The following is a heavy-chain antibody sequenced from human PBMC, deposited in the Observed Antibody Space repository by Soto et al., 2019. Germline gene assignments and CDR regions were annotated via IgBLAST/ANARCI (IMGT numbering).Heavy chain of an antibody. Sequence: GASVKVSCKASGYTFTGYYMHWVRQAPGQGLEWMGWINPNSGGTNYAQKFQGWVTMTRDTSISTAYMELSRLRSDDTAVYYCARDFHDFWSERMGSYYYYMDVWGKGTTVTVSS. J-gene: IGHJ6*03. D-gene: IGHD3-3*01. CDR1: GYTFTGYY. CDR2: INPNSGGT. V-gene: IGHV1-2*04. CDR3: ARDFHDFWSERMGSYYYYMDV.